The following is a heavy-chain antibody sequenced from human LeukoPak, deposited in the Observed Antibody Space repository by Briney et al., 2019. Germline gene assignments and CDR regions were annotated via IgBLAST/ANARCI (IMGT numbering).Heavy chain of an antibody. D-gene: IGHD2-2*01. V-gene: IGHV3-30*02. Sequence: GGSLRLSCAASGFTFSSYGMHWVRQAPGKGLEWVAFIRYDGNNKYYADSVKGRFTISRDNSKNTLYLQMNSLRAEDTAVYYCARGKYQPPFDYWGQGTLVTVSS. CDR3: ARGKYQPPFDY. CDR2: IRYDGNNK. CDR1: GFTFSSYG. J-gene: IGHJ4*02.